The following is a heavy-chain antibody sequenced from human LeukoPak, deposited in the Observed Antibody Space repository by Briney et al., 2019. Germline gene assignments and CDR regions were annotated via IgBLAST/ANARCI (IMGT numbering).Heavy chain of an antibody. D-gene: IGHD3-22*01. CDR2: IYYSGST. J-gene: IGHJ6*02. CDR1: GGSISSYY. CDR3: ARRVGSGYPYYYGMDV. V-gene: IGHV4-59*08. Sequence: MTSETLSLTCTVSGGSISSYYWSWIRQPPGKGLEWIGYIYYSGSTNYNPSLKSRVTISVDTSKNQFSLKLSSVTAADTAVYYCARRVGSGYPYYYGMDVWGQGTTVTVSS.